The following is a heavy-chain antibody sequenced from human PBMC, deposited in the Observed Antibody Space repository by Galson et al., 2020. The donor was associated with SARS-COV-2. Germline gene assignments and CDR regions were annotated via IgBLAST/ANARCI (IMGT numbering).Heavy chain of an antibody. CDR1: GFPFSSYG. CDR3: VKDGVAFNSFSHYYYMDV. CDR2: IQYDGTTK. Sequence: GESLKISCAASGFPFSSYGMYWVRKAPGTGLEWVAFIQYDGTTKSYGDSVKGRFTISRDNSINTLYLQMNSLRVEDSAMYYCVKDGVAFNSFSHYYYMDVWGKGTTVTVPS. J-gene: IGHJ6*03. V-gene: IGHV3-30*02. D-gene: IGHD3-16*01.